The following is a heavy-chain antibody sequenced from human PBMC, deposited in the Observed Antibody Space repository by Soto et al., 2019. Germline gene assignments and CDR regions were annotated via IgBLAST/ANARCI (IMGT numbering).Heavy chain of an antibody. CDR3: ARDMRHDYASGRLDY. V-gene: IGHV3-30-3*01. CDR2: ISYDGNDE. CDR1: GFTFSDFP. J-gene: IGHJ4*02. Sequence: QVELVESGGGVVQPGASLRLSCVASGFTFSDFPLHWVRRAPGKGLEWVAGISYDGNDESYSDSVKGRFTISRDNSKTTVYLQMNSLRADDMAVYHCARDMRHDYASGRLDYLGQGTLVTVSS. D-gene: IGHD3-10*01.